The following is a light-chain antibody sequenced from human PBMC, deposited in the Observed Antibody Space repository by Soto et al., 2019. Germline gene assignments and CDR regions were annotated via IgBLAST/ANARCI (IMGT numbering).Light chain of an antibody. CDR3: HQYQHQT. Sequence: EIVLTQSPGTLSLSPGERATLSCRASQSVGSSYFAWYQQKPGQAPRLLIYGASSRATGIPDRFSGSGSGTDFTLTISRLEPEDFAVYYWHQYQHQTFGQGTKVEIK. V-gene: IGKV3-20*01. CDR1: QSVGSSY. CDR2: GAS. J-gene: IGKJ1*01.